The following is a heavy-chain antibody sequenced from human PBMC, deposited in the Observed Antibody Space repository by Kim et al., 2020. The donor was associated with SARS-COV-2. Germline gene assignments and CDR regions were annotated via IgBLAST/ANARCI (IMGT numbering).Heavy chain of an antibody. Sequence: GGSLRLSCAASGFTFSSYGMHWVRQAPGKGLEWVAVIWYDGSNKYYADSVKGRFTISRDNSKNTLYLQMNSLRAEDTAVYYCAKVVSSGWGYFDYWGQGTLVTVSS. D-gene: IGHD6-19*01. V-gene: IGHV3-33*06. J-gene: IGHJ4*02. CDR2: IWYDGSNK. CDR3: AKVVSSGWGYFDY. CDR1: GFTFSSYG.